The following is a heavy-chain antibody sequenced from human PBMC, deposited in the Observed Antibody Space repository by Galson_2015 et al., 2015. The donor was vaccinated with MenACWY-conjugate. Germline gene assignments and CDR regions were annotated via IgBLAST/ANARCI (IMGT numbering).Heavy chain of an antibody. D-gene: IGHD1-7*01. CDR1: GFTFSSYA. Sequence: SLRLSCAASGFTFSSYAMHWVRQAPGKGLEWVAVISYDGSNKYYADSVKGRFTISRDNSKNTLYLQMNSLRAEDTTVYYCARGWDYSNYYFDYWGQGTLVTVSS. CDR2: ISYDGSNK. J-gene: IGHJ4*02. V-gene: IGHV3-30*04. CDR3: ARGWDYSNYYFDY.